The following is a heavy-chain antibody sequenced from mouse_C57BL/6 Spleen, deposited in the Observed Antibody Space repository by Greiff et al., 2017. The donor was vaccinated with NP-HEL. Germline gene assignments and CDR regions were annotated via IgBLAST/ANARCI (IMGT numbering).Heavy chain of an antibody. D-gene: IGHD2-1*01. CDR3: ARSLTNYYHDY. V-gene: IGHV1-7*01. CDR1: GYTFTSYW. J-gene: IGHJ2*01. CDR2: INPSSGYT. Sequence: VQLQQSGAELAKPGASVKLSCKASGYTFTSYWMHWVKQRPGQGLEWIGYINPSSGYTKYNQKFKDKATLTADKSSSTAYMQLSSRTYEDSAVYSCARSLTNYYHDYWVQGTTLTVSS.